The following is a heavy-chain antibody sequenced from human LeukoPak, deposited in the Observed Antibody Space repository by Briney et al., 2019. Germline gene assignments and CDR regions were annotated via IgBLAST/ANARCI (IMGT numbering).Heavy chain of an antibody. CDR2: IIPIFGTA. CDR1: GGTFSSYA. CDR3: ARDDIVVVPAAYYYYYGMDV. J-gene: IGHJ6*02. V-gene: IGHV1-69*13. Sequence: SVKVSCTASGGTFSSYAISWVRQAPGQGLEWMGGIIPIFGTANYAQKFQGRVTITADESTSTAYMELSSLRSEDTAVYYCARDDIVVVPAAYYYYYGMDVWGQGTTVTVSS. D-gene: IGHD2-2*01.